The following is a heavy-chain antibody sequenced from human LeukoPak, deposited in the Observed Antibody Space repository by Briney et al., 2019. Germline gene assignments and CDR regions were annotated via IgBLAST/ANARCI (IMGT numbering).Heavy chain of an antibody. Sequence: GGSLRLSCAASGFTFSSYGMHWVRQAPGKGLEWVAVISYDGSNKYYADSVKGRFTISRDNSKNTLYLQMNSLRAEDTAVYCCAKDKAHYYYDSSGYYGYWGQGTLVTVSS. CDR2: ISYDGSNK. CDR1: GFTFSSYG. J-gene: IGHJ4*02. V-gene: IGHV3-30*18. CDR3: AKDKAHYYYDSSGYYGY. D-gene: IGHD3-22*01.